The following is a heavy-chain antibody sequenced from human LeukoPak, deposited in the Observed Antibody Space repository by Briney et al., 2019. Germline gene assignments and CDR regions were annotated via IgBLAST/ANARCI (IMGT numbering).Heavy chain of an antibody. Sequence: GGSLRLSCAASGFPFTNNYMNWVRQAPGKGLEWVSVINIGGSVSYADSVKGRFTISRDNSNSTLYLQMNSLRVEDTALYYCARVRRQVGSRWFDSWGQGTLVTVSS. V-gene: IGHV3-53*01. D-gene: IGHD1-26*01. CDR1: GFPFTNNY. CDR2: INIGGSV. J-gene: IGHJ5*01. CDR3: ARVRRQVGSRWFDS.